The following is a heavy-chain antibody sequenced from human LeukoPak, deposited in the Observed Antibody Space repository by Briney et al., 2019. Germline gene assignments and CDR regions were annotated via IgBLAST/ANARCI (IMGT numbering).Heavy chain of an antibody. J-gene: IGHJ4*02. Sequence: SETLSLTCAVSGGSISSSYYWSWIRQPPGKGLEWIGYIYYSGSTNYNPSLKSRVTISVDTSKNQFSLKLSSVTAADTAVYYCARSSIAAQFDYWGQGTLVTVSS. CDR3: ARSSIAAQFDY. CDR1: GGSISSSYY. V-gene: IGHV4-59*08. D-gene: IGHD6-6*01. CDR2: IYYSGST.